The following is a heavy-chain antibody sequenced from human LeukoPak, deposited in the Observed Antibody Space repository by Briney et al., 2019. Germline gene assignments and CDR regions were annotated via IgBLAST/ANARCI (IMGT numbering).Heavy chain of an antibody. CDR3: ARGVGYYDSSGTIDY. Sequence: GGSLRLSCAASGFTFSSYGMHWVRQAPGKGLEWVAVVWYDGSKKYSADSVKGRITISRDDSKNTLYLQMNSLRAEDTAVYYCARGVGYYDSSGTIDYWGQGTLDTVSS. D-gene: IGHD3-22*01. V-gene: IGHV3-33*01. CDR2: VWYDGSKK. J-gene: IGHJ4*02. CDR1: GFTFSSYG.